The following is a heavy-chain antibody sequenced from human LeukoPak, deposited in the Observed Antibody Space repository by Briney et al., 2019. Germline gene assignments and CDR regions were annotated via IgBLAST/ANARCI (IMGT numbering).Heavy chain of an antibody. D-gene: IGHD3-22*01. J-gene: IGHJ4*02. Sequence: GASVKVSCKASGYTFTGYYMHWVRQAPGQGLERMGWINPNSGGTNYAQKFQGRVTMTRDTSISTAYMELSRLRSDDTAVYYCARDVVSYYYDSSVQDFDYWGQGTLVTVSS. V-gene: IGHV1-2*02. CDR2: INPNSGGT. CDR1: GYTFTGYY. CDR3: ARDVVSYYYDSSVQDFDY.